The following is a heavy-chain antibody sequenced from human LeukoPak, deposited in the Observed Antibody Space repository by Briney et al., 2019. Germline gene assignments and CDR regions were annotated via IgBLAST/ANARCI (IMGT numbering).Heavy chain of an antibody. CDR2: INPSGGST. CDR3: ARDPFDYYDSSGYGQT. V-gene: IGHV1-46*01. Sequence: GASVKVSCKASGYTFTGYYMHWVRQAPGQGLEWMGIINPSGGSTSYAQKFQGRVTMTRDMSTSTVYMELSSLRSEDTAVYYCARDPFDYYDSSGYGQTWGQGTLVIVSS. CDR1: GYTFTGYY. D-gene: IGHD3-22*01. J-gene: IGHJ4*02.